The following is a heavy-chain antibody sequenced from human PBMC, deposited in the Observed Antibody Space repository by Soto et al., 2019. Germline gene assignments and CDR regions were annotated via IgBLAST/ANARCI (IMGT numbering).Heavy chain of an antibody. Sequence: SETLSLTCTVSGGSISSCYWSWIRQPPGKGLEWIGYIYYSGSTNYNPSLKSRVTISVDTSKNQFSLKLSSVTAADTAVYYCARDIMGTNYYYYGMDVWGQGTTVTVSS. J-gene: IGHJ6*02. D-gene: IGHD2-8*01. CDR3: ARDIMGTNYYYYGMDV. V-gene: IGHV4-59*01. CDR1: GGSISSCY. CDR2: IYYSGST.